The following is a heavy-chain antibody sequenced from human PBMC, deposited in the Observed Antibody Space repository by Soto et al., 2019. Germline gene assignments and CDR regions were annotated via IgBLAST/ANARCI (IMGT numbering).Heavy chain of an antibody. CDR3: AKGLAYYDFWSGYYPYFDY. Sequence: PGGSLRLSCAASGFTFSSYGMHWVRQAPGKGLEWVAVISYDGSNKYYADSVKGRFTISRDNSKNTLYLQMNSLRAEDTAVYYSAKGLAYYDFWSGYYPYFDYWGQGTLVTVSS. J-gene: IGHJ4*02. CDR2: ISYDGSNK. CDR1: GFTFSSYG. D-gene: IGHD3-3*01. V-gene: IGHV3-30*18.